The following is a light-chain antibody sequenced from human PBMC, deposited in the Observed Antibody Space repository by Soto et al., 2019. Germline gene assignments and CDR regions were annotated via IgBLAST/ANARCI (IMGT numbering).Light chain of an antibody. CDR1: SSDVGGYDR. J-gene: IGLJ1*01. CDR2: EVI. Sequence: QSALTQPPSVSVSPGQSVTISCTGTSSDVGGYDRVSWYQQPPGTAPKVMIYEVIKRPSGVPDRFSGSKSGNTASLTISGLQPEDEADYYCCSFTSGTTYVFGTGTKLTVL. CDR3: CSFTSGTTYV. V-gene: IGLV2-18*02.